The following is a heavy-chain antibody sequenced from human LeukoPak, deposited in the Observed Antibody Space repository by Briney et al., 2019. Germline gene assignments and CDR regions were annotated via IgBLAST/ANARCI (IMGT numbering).Heavy chain of an antibody. Sequence: SETLSLTCSVSGGSISSSLYFWGWIRQPPGKGLEWIGTVYSSGSTHYNPSLKSRVTLSIDTSNNQFSLKLSSVTAADTAVYYCARVKAAAGDNWGQGTLVTVSS. V-gene: IGHV4-39*07. CDR2: VYSSGST. CDR1: GGSISSSLYF. D-gene: IGHD6-13*01. CDR3: ARVKAAAGDN. J-gene: IGHJ4*02.